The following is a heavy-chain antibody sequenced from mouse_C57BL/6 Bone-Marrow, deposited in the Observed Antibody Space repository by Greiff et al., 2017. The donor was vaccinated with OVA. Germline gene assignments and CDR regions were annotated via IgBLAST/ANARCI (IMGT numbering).Heavy chain of an antibody. Sequence: EVHLVESGGGLVKPGGSLKLSCAASGFTFSSYAMSWVRQTPEKRLEWVATISDGGSYTYYPDNVKGRFTISRDNAKNNLYLQMSHLKSEDTAMYYCARDLYGNFDYWGQGTTLTVSS. CDR2: ISDGGSYT. CDR1: GFTFSSYA. J-gene: IGHJ2*01. CDR3: ARDLYGNFDY. V-gene: IGHV5-4*01. D-gene: IGHD2-1*01.